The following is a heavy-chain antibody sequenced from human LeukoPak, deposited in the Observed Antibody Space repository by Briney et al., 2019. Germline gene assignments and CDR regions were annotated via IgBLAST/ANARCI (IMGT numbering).Heavy chain of an antibody. V-gene: IGHV4-34*01. J-gene: IGHJ5*02. CDR3: ARGGWRSVIVVATANNWFDP. CDR2: INHSGST. Sequence: PSQSLSLTCAVYGASVSGYDWSWVSQPPGKGLELVGEINHSGSTNYNTSLKSRVTISVDTSKNQFSLKLSSVTASDTAVYYCARGGWRSVIVVATANNWFDPWGQGTLVTVSS. CDR1: GASVSGYD. D-gene: IGHD2-21*02.